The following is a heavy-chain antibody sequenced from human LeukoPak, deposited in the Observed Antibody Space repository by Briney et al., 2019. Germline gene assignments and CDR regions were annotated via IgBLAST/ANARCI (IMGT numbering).Heavy chain of an antibody. J-gene: IGHJ4*02. CDR1: GFTFDDYG. CDR3: ARGPKAFDY. Sequence: GSLRLSCAASGFTFDDYGMSWVRQPPGKGLEWIGEINHSGSTNYNPSLKSRVTISVDTSKNQFSLKLSSVTAADTAVYYCARGPKAFDYWGQGTLVTVSS. V-gene: IGHV4-34*01. CDR2: INHSGST.